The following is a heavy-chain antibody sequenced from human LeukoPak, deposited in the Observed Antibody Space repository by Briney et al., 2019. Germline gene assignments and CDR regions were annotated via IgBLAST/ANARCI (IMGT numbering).Heavy chain of an antibody. J-gene: IGHJ4*02. V-gene: IGHV3-23*01. CDR1: GFTFSSYG. CDR2: ISGSGGST. D-gene: IGHD2-15*01. Sequence: TGGSLRLSCAASGFTFSSYGMSWVRQAPGKGLEWVSAISGSGGSTYYADSVKGRFTISRDNSKNTLYLQMNSLRAEDTAVYYCAKDKGYCSGGSCYEDEGQRGGFDYWGQGTLVTVSS. CDR3: AKDKGYCSGGSCYEDEGQRGGFDY.